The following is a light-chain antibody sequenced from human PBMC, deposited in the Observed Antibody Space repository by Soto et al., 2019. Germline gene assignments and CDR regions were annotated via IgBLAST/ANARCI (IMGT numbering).Light chain of an antibody. V-gene: IGKV1-9*01. J-gene: IGKJ5*01. CDR1: QVISTS. CDR3: QQLFDSPIT. CDR2: AAS. Sequence: DIQLTHCPSFLAPSIGESVTITYRASQVISTSLAWYQVKQGKAPKLLIYAASTLESGVPSRFSATVYGTEFSLTITSLQPEDFATYYCQQLFDSPITFGQGTRLEIK.